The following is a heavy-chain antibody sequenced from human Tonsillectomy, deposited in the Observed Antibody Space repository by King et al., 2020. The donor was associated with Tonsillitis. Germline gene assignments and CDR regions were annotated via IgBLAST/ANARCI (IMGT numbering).Heavy chain of an antibody. CDR1: GGSFSGYY. CDR2: INHSGST. V-gene: IGHV4-34*01. J-gene: IGHJ6*03. CDR3: ARGRIRYGTNGVCNYYYMDV. Sequence: VQLQQWGAGLLKPSETLSLTCAVYGGSFSGYYWSWIRQPPGKGLEWIGEINHSGSTNYNPSLKSRVTISVYTSKNQFSLKLSSVTAADTAVYYCARGRIRYGTNGVCNYYYMDVWGKGTTVTVSS. D-gene: IGHD2-8*01.